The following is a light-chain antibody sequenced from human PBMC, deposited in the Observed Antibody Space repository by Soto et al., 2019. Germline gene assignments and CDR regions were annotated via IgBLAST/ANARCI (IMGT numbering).Light chain of an antibody. Sequence: EIFMTQSPSNPSVSPDEIATLSCTASQSVSSSNLAWYQQKPGQAPRLHIYGASTRATGIPDRFTGSGSGTDFTLTISRLEPEDFAVYYCQQYGSSPRTFGQGTKVDNK. V-gene: IGKV3-20*01. J-gene: IGKJ1*01. CDR1: QSVSSSN. CDR2: GAS. CDR3: QQYGSSPRT.